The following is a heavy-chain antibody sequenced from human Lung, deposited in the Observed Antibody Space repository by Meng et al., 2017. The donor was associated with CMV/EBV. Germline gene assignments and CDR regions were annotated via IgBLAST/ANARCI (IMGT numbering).Heavy chain of an antibody. CDR2: IYYSGNT. J-gene: IGHJ4*02. CDR1: DDSINSGHNY. Sequence: QVQLPESGPGLVKPSQTLSLTCPVSDDSINSGHNYWGWIRQPPGKGLEWIGYIYYSGNTFYNPSLKSRTAISVDTSKNQFSLKLRSVTAADTAVYYCARGSNTDINEFFDYWGQGTLVTVSS. CDR3: ARGSNTDINEFFDY. D-gene: IGHD5-12*01. V-gene: IGHV4-30-4*08.